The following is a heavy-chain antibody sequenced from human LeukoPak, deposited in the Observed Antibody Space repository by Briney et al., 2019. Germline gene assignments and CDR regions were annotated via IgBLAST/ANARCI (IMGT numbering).Heavy chain of an antibody. Sequence: GGSLRLSCAASGFSFSTWNMHWVRQAPGKGLEWVSSISADSSQIYYAGSVKGRFTISRDHAENSLYLQMNSLRVEDTGVYYCARDRKQTPDCWGQGTLVTVS. CDR1: GFSFSTWN. CDR3: ARDRKQTPDC. CDR2: ISADSSQI. V-gene: IGHV3-21*01. D-gene: IGHD1/OR15-1a*01. J-gene: IGHJ4*02.